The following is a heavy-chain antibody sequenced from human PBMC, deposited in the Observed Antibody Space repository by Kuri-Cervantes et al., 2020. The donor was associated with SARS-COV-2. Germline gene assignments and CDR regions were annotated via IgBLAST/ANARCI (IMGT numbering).Heavy chain of an antibody. D-gene: IGHD2-15*01. CDR3: ARVGIVVVVAAIPDWFDP. CDR1: EYTVTSYG. Sequence: SVKVSCKASEYTVTSYGISCVRQAPGQGLEWMGWISAYNGNTNYAQKLQGRVTMTTDTSTSTAYMELRSLRPDDTAVYYCARVGIVVVVAAIPDWFDPWGQGTLVTVSS. J-gene: IGHJ5*02. V-gene: IGHV1-18*01. CDR2: ISAYNGNT.